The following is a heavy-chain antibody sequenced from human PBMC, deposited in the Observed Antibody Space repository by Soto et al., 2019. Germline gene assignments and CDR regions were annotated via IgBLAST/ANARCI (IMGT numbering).Heavy chain of an antibody. D-gene: IGHD3-22*01. J-gene: IGHJ3*02. CDR3: AGWRTYYYDSSRLDAFDI. Sequence: ASETLSLTCTVSGGSISSYYWSWIRQPPGKGLEWIGYIYYSGSTNYNPSLKSRVTISVDTSKNQFSLKLSSVTAADTAVYYCAGWRTYYYDSSRLDAFDIWGQGTMVTVSS. CDR1: GGSISSYY. CDR2: IYYSGST. V-gene: IGHV4-59*01.